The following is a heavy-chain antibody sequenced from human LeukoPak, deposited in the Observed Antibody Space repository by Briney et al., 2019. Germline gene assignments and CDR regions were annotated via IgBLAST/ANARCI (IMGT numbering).Heavy chain of an antibody. J-gene: IGHJ4*02. V-gene: IGHV3-23*01. Sequence: GGTLRLSCAASRFTFSSYGMSWVRQAPGKGLEWVSAISGSGSTTHYADSVKGRFTISRDNSKNTLYLQMNSLRADDTAVYYCANPPTVTSLDFWGQGILVTVSS. D-gene: IGHD4-11*01. CDR3: ANPPTVTSLDF. CDR2: ISGSGSTT. CDR1: RFTFSSYG.